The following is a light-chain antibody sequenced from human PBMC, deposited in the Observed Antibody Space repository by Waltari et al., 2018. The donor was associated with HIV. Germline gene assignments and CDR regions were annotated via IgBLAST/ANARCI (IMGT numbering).Light chain of an antibody. J-gene: IGLJ3*02. Sequence: SYVLPPPPSASVAPGQTASLPSGGNNMGGQNVHWYQQKPGQAPVFRVYDNSDRPSGIPERISGSKSGNTAALTISRVEAGDEADYYCQVWDSSSDDWVFGGGTKLTVL. V-gene: IGLV3-21*02. CDR2: DNS. CDR1: NMGGQN. CDR3: QVWDSSSDDWV.